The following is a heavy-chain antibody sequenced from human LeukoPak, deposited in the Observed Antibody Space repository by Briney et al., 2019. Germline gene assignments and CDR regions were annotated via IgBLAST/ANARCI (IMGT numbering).Heavy chain of an antibody. V-gene: IGHV4-59*11. CDR2: IYYNGNT. J-gene: IGHJ4*02. CDR1: GGSISSHY. CDR3: ARVGPYYGSGSFDY. Sequence: SETLSLTCTVSGGSISSHYWGWIRQPPGKGLQWIGCIYYNGNTNYNPSLKSRVTIAIDTSKNQFSLKLSSVTAADTALYYCARVGPYYGSGSFDYWGQGTLVTVSS. D-gene: IGHD3-10*01.